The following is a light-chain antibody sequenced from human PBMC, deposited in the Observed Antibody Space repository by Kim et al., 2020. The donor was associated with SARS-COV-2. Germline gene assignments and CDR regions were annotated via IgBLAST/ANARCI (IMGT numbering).Light chain of an antibody. Sequence: VTVSCTGTSSDVGGYNYVSRYHLHPGTAPKLMFYAVSKRPSGVPDRFSCSKSGNTASLTISGLQAEDEADYYCCSYTGTDPSKVFGTGTKVTVL. CDR2: AVS. CDR1: SSDVGGYNY. CDR3: CSYTGTDPSKV. J-gene: IGLJ1*01. V-gene: IGLV2-11*01.